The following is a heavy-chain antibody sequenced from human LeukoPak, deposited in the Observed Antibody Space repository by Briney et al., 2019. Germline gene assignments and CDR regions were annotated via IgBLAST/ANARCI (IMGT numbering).Heavy chain of an antibody. Sequence: SGPTQVNPTQTLPLYCPFSGLSLSTSGVGVGWLRQPPGKALEWHALIYWNDDERYSPSLKSRLTITKDTSKNHVVLTMTNMDPVDTATYYCAHRQFCGSRSYYNPFDYWGQGTLVTVSS. J-gene: IGHJ4*02. CDR1: GLSLSTSGVG. D-gene: IGHD3-10*01. CDR2: IYWNDDE. V-gene: IGHV2-5*01. CDR3: AHRQFCGSRSYYNPFDY.